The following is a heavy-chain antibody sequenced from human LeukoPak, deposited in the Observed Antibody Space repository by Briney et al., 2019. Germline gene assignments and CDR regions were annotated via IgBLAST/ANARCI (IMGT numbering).Heavy chain of an antibody. CDR1: GYTFTCYY. D-gene: IGHD3-3*01. V-gene: IGHV1-2*02. J-gene: IGHJ4*02. CDR3: ARDLVFWSGLLGY. CDR2: INPNSGGT. Sequence: ASVKVSFKASGYTFTCYYMHWVRQAPGQGLEWMGWINPNSGGTNYAQKFQGRVTMTRDTSISTAYMELSRLRSDDTAVYYCARDLVFWSGLLGYWGQGTLVTVSS.